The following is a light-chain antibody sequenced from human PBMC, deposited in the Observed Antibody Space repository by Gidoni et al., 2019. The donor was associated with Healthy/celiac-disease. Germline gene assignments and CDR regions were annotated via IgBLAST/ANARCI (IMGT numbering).Light chain of an antibody. CDR1: SSNIGSNT. V-gene: IGLV1-44*01. CDR2: SNN. Sequence: QSVLTQPPSASGTPGQKVTITCSGSSSNIGSNTVNWCQQLPGPAPKLLIYSNNQRPPGVPDRFSGSKSGTSASLAISGLQSEDEADYYCAAWDDSLNGPMFGGGTKLTVL. CDR3: AAWDDSLNGPM. J-gene: IGLJ3*02.